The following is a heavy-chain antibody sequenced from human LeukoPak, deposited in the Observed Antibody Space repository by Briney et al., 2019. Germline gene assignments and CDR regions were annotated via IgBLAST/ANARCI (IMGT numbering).Heavy chain of an antibody. J-gene: IGHJ4*02. Sequence: PGGSLRLSCAASGLTFSGYAMSWVRQAPGKGLEWGSSISASAGTTYYADSVKGRFTISRDNSKNTLDLQMNSLRAEDTAVYYCAKDPASYEYYFDYWGQGTLVTVSS. CDR2: ISASAGTT. D-gene: IGHD5-12*01. V-gene: IGHV3-23*01. CDR1: GLTFSGYA. CDR3: AKDPASYEYYFDY.